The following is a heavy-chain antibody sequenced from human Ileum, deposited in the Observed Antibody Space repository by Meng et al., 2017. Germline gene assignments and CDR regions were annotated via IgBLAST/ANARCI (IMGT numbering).Heavy chain of an antibody. CDR1: GTW. J-gene: IGHJ4*02. D-gene: IGHD3-22*01. CDR2: IFQSGRT. CDR3: ATSNDRDVYYLGY. V-gene: IGHV4-4*02. Sequence: VQLQESGPRLGKPSGTLSLTCAVSGTWWSWVRQPPGKGLEWIGKIFQSGRTNYNPSLKSRVTISIDKSKSQISLQLSAVTAADTAVYSCATSNDRDVYYLGYWGQGTLVTVSS.